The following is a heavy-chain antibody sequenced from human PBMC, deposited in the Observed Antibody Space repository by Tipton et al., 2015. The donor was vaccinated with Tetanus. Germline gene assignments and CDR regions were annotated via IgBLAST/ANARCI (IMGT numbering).Heavy chain of an antibody. J-gene: IGHJ3*02. V-gene: IGHV4-39*02. CDR3: ARPEASGRARGFDI. CDR2: MYNSGAP. D-gene: IGHD3-10*01. Sequence: TLSLTCAVSGGTFSDYYWAWIRQPPGKGLEGIGTMYNSGAPYYNPSLKGRVTITGDTSKNLFSLTSVTASDTAVYYCARPEASGRARGFDIWGQGTKVTVSP. CDR1: GGTFSDYY.